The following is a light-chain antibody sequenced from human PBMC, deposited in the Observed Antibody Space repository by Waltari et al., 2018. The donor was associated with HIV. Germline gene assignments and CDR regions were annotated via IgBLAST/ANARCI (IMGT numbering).Light chain of an antibody. CDR2: DVS. CDR1: SSDVGNYNE. Sequence: QSALTQPPSVSGSLGQSVTISCTGPSSDVGNYNEVSWYQHSPGTVPKLMIYDVSNRPSGVPDRFSVSKSGNTASLTISGLQAEDEADYYCSSFTTSITVVFGGGTKLTVL. J-gene: IGLJ2*01. V-gene: IGLV2-18*02. CDR3: SSFTTSITVV.